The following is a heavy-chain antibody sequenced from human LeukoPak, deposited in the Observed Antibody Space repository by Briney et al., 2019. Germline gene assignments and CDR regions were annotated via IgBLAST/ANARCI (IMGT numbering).Heavy chain of an antibody. V-gene: IGHV3-7*01. J-gene: IGHJ4*02. CDR3: AREKWRVGGD. D-gene: IGHD5-12*01. Sequence: GGSLRLSCAPSGLTLSNYWMTCVRPPPGKGREWVANIKQEGGEKYYVDSVKGRFTISRDNGKNPLYLQMNSRRPQNTAVYHCAREKWRVGGDWGEGTLVTVSS. CDR2: IKQEGGEK. CDR1: GLTLSNYW.